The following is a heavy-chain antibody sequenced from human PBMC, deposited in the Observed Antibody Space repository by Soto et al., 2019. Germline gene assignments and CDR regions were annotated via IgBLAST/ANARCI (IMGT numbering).Heavy chain of an antibody. Sequence: QLQLQKSGPGLVKPSETLSLTCTVSGGPIRSSSHYWGWIRQSPGTGLEWIGSIDESGDSYYNPSLKSRVTISVDTSKNQFSLKLISVTGADSAIYYCAREGGYVDYWGQGTLVTVSS. CDR2: IDESGDS. D-gene: IGHD1-1*01. V-gene: IGHV4-39*02. CDR1: GGPIRSSSHY. CDR3: AREGGYVDY. J-gene: IGHJ4*02.